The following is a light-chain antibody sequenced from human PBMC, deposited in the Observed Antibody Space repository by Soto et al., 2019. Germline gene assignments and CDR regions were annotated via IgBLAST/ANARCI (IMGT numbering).Light chain of an antibody. CDR2: DVS. J-gene: IGLJ1*01. V-gene: IGLV2-14*03. Sequence: QSSLTQPASVSGSPGQSITISCTGTISDVGSYNYVSWYQQYPGKAPKLMIYDVSTRPSGVSDRFSGSKSGNTASLTISGLRAQDEADYYGGSYTKSSHYLFGPGTKVTV. CDR1: ISDVGSYNY. CDR3: GSYTKSSHYL.